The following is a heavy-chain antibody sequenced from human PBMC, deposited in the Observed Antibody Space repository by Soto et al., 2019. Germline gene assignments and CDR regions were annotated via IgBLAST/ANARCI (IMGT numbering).Heavy chain of an antibody. CDR3: TPGGIAARRDAFDI. D-gene: IGHD6-6*01. V-gene: IGHV3-15*01. Sequence: EVQLVESGGGLVKPGGSLRLSCAASGFTFSNAWMSWVRQAPGKGLEWVGRIKSKTDGGTTDYAAPVKGRFTISRDDSKNTLYLQRNSLKTEDTAVYYCTPGGIAARRDAFDIWGQGTMVTVSS. J-gene: IGHJ3*02. CDR2: IKSKTDGGTT. CDR1: GFTFSNAW.